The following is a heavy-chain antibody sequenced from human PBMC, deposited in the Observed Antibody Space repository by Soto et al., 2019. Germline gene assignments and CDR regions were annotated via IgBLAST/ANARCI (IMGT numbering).Heavy chain of an antibody. CDR2: ISGSGGST. CDR1: GFTFSSYA. CDR3: AKEYYDSSGYQNWFDP. D-gene: IGHD3-22*01. J-gene: IGHJ5*02. Sequence: GGSLRLSCAASGFTFSSYAMGWVRQAPGKGLEWVSAISGSGGSTYYADSVKGRFTISRDNSKNTLYLQMNSLRAEDAAVYYCAKEYYDSSGYQNWFDPWGQGTRVTVSS. V-gene: IGHV3-23*01.